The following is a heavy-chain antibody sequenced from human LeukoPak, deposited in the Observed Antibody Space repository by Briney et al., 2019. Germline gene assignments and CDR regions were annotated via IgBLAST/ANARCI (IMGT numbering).Heavy chain of an antibody. CDR2: INSDGSST. CDR1: GFTFSSYW. D-gene: IGHD1-14*01. V-gene: IGHV3-74*01. J-gene: IGHJ4*02. Sequence: GGSLRLSCAASGFTFSSYWMHWVRRAPGKGLVWVSRINSDGSSTSYADSVRGRFTISRDNSKNTLYLQVNSLRAEDAAVYYCVKNQLYNNNGLHWGQGTLVTVSS. CDR3: VKNQLYNNNGLH.